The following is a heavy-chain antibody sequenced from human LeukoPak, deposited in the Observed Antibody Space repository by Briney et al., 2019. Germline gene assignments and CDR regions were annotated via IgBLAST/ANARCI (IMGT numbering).Heavy chain of an antibody. Sequence: PGGSLRLSCAASGFGFSIFWMRCVREARAKGPDGVAYIKEDGSLKNYVDSVEGRFTVSRDNAKNTLYLQMNSLRLEDTAVYYCVRDWAPASMQAAPFDCWGQGTLVTVSS. D-gene: IGHD2/OR15-2a*01. V-gene: IGHV3-7*01. CDR1: GFGFSIFW. J-gene: IGHJ4*02. CDR2: IKEDGSLK. CDR3: VRDWAPASMQAAPFDC.